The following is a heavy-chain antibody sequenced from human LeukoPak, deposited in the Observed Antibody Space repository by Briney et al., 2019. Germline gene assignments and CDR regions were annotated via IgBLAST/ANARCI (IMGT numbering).Heavy chain of an antibody. CDR2: ILPGDSDT. V-gene: IGHV5-51*01. D-gene: IGHD3-22*01. CDR3: ARQGAGASYYDPTGLPRGAFDS. J-gene: IGHJ3*02. Sequence: GESLKISCRASGYIFTNYWIAWVRWMPGEGLQWMGIILPGDSDTRCSPSFRGRVTISAETSTRTAYLQWTSLRASDSAIYYCARQGAGASYYDPTGLPRGAFDSWGQGTTVTVSS. CDR1: GYIFTNYW.